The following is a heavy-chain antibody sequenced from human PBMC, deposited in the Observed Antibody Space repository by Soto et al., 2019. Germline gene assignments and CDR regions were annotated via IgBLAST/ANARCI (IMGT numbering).Heavy chain of an antibody. V-gene: IGHV1-18*01. J-gene: IGHJ6*02. CDR2: ISGYNGDT. CDR3: AKNGQPPYYYYGMDV. Sequence: QGQLVQSGPEVKKPGASVKVSCKTSGYTFSRYGIRWVRQAPGQGLEWMGWISGYNGDTNYAQKVQGRVTMTIDTSTYTAYMELRSLTSEDTAIYYCAKNGQPPYYYYGMDVGGQGTTVTVSS. CDR1: GYTFSRYG. D-gene: IGHD2-8*01.